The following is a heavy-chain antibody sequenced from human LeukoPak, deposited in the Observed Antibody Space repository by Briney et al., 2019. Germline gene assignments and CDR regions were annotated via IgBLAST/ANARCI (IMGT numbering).Heavy chain of an antibody. D-gene: IGHD1-26*01. Sequence: GASVKVSCKASGGTFSSYAISWVRQATGQGLEWMGWMNPNSGNTGYAQKFQGRVTMTRNTSISTAYMELSSLRSEDTAVYYCARDNSGATGYWGQGTLVTVSS. CDR2: MNPNSGNT. CDR1: GGTFSSYA. V-gene: IGHV1-8*02. CDR3: ARDNSGATGY. J-gene: IGHJ4*02.